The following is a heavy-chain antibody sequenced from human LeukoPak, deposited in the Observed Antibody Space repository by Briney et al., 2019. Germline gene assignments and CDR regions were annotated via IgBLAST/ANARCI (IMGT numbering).Heavy chain of an antibody. V-gene: IGHV4-39*07. D-gene: IGHD6-19*01. CDR2: IYYSGST. CDR3: ARTNCPRAVAGQCAFDI. CDR1: GGSISSSSYY. Sequence: PSETLSLTCTVSGGSISSSSYYWGWIRQPPGKGLEWIGSIYYSGSTYYNPSLKSRVTISVDTSKNQFSLKLSSVTAADTAVYYCARTNCPRAVAGQCAFDIWGQGTMVTVSS. J-gene: IGHJ3*02.